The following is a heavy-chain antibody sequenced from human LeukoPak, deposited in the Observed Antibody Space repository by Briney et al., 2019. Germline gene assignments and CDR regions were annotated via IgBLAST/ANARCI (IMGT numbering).Heavy chain of an antibody. Sequence: PSETLSLTCTLSVGPISSLIYYQSWIRQPPGKGLEWIGSIYYSGNTYYKPSLKSRVTISVDTSKNQFSLKLSSVTAADTAVYYCLRSVTTATFDIWGQGTMVTVSS. CDR2: IYYSGNT. V-gene: IGHV4-39*01. CDR1: VGPISSLIYY. CDR3: LRSVTTATFDI. J-gene: IGHJ3*02. D-gene: IGHD4-17*01.